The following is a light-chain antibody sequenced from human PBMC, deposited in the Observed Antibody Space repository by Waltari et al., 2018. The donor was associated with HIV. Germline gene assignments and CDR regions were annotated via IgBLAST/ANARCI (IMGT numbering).Light chain of an antibody. CDR3: QQYKNWPPYT. Sequence: DIVMTQSPATLSVSPGEGATLSCRASQSVSSNLAWYQQKPGQAPRLLIYGASARATGIPARFSGSGSGTEFTLTISSLQSEDFAVYYCQQYKNWPPYTFGQGTKLEIK. CDR2: GAS. V-gene: IGKV3-15*01. J-gene: IGKJ2*01. CDR1: QSVSSN.